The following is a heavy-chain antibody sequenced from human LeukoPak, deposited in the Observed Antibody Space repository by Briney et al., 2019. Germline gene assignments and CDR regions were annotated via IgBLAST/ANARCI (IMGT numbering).Heavy chain of an antibody. CDR1: GFNFNTHP. D-gene: IGHD3-16*01. V-gene: IGHV3-30*01. CDR3: ASGLSH. J-gene: IGHJ4*02. Sequence: GRSLRLSCATSGFNFNTHPMHWVRQAPGEGLEWVAVISYDGSNKQYGDSVRGRFTISRDNPKNTLYLEMNRLRVEDTAVYYCASGLSHWGPGTLVTVS. CDR2: ISYDGSNK.